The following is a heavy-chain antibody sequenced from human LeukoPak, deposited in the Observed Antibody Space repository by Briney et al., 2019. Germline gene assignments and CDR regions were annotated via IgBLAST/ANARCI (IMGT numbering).Heavy chain of an antibody. CDR1: GFTFDDYA. Sequence: PGGSLRLSCAASGFTFDDYAMHWVRQAPGKGLEWVSLISWDGGSTYYADSVKGRFTISRDNAKNTLYLQMNSLRAEDTAVYYCARVTYGDLFDYWGQGTLVTVSS. CDR3: ARVTYGDLFDY. V-gene: IGHV3-43D*03. J-gene: IGHJ4*02. D-gene: IGHD4-17*01. CDR2: ISWDGGST.